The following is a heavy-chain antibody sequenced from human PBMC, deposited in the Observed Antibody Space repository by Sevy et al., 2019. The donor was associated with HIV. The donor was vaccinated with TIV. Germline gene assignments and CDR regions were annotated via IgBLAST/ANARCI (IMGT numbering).Heavy chain of an antibody. J-gene: IGHJ5*02. CDR1: GGSISSGGYY. D-gene: IGHD3-3*01. V-gene: IGHV4-31*03. Sequence: SETLSLTCTVSGGSISSGGYYWSWIRQHPGKGLEWIGYIYYSGSTYYNPSLKSRVTISVDTSKNQFSLKLSAVTAAETAVYDCARTYDFGSGNSGNWFDPWGQGTLVTVSS. CDR2: IYYSGST. CDR3: ARTYDFGSGNSGNWFDP.